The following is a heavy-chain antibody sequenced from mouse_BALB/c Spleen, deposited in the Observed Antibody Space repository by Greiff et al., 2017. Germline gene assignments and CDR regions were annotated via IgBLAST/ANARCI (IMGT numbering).Heavy chain of an antibody. V-gene: IGHV1-80*01. CDR3: ARDGSAWFAY. Sequence: VHLVESGAELVRPGSSVKISCKASGYAFSSYWMNWVKQRPGQGLEWIGQIYPGDGDTNYNGKFKGKATLTADKSSSTAYMQLSSLTSEDSAVYYCARDGSAWFAYWGQGTLVTVSA. J-gene: IGHJ3*01. CDR2: IYPGDGDT. CDR1: GYAFSSYW. D-gene: IGHD1-1*01.